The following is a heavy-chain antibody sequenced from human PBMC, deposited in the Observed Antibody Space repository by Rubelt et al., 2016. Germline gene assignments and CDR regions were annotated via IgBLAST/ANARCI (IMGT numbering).Heavy chain of an antibody. CDR1: GFTFNNYW. V-gene: IGHV3-7*01. Sequence: DVELVESGGGLVQPGGSLRLSCAASGFTFNNYWMAWVRQAPGKGLEWVAHVKQDGIEKKCVDSVKDRFSISRDNAKNSLYLQMNSLRAADTAVYYWSRGGALYNWNDDGGDYWGQGTLVTVSS. CDR3: SRGGALYNWNDDGGDY. D-gene: IGHD1-20*01. J-gene: IGHJ4*02. CDR2: VKQDGIEK.